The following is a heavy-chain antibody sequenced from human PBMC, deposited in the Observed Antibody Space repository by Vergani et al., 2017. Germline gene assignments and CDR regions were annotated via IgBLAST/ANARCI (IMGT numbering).Heavy chain of an antibody. V-gene: IGHV3-30*04. CDR2: ISYDGSNK. CDR1: GFTFSSYA. J-gene: IGHJ4*02. Sequence: QVQLVESGGGVVQPGRSLRLSCAASGFTFSSYAMHWVRQAPGKGMEWVAVISYDGSNKHYADSVKGRFTISRDNSKNTLYLQMNSLRAEDTAVYYCARDSMVSLWGYCDYWGQGTLVTVSS. CDR3: ARDSMVSLWGYCDY. D-gene: IGHD3-16*01.